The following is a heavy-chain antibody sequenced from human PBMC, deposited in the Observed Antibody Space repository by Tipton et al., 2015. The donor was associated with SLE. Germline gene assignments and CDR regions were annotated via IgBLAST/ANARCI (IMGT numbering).Heavy chain of an antibody. CDR1: GGSISTYY. Sequence: PGLVKPSETLSLTCSVSGGSISTYYWSWVRQPPGKGLEWIGYIHHTGTTDYSPSLKSRVTMSLDTSNNRFSLKLTSVTAADTALYYCARMYGDARTNWFDLWCLGTLVTVSS. J-gene: IGHJ5*02. CDR3: ARMYGDARTNWFDL. D-gene: IGHD4-17*01. V-gene: IGHV4-59*08. CDR2: IHHTGTT.